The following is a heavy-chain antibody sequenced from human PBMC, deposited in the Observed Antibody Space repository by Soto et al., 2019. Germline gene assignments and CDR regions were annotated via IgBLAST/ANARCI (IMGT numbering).Heavy chain of an antibody. CDR2: MYITGTT. Sequence: SETLSLTGTVSGDSISSYFWSWIRQPGGKGLEWIGRMYITGTTSYNPSFKRRVTMSIDTSKNQFSLKMTSVTAADTAVYYCARDGEYGSGRYSFDPWGQGTRVTVSS. V-gene: IGHV4-4*07. CDR1: GDSISSYF. D-gene: IGHD6-25*01. J-gene: IGHJ5*02. CDR3: ARDGEYGSGRYSFDP.